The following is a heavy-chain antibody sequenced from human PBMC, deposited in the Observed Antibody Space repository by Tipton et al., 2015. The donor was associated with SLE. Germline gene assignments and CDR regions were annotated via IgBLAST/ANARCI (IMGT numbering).Heavy chain of an antibody. D-gene: IGHD1-14*01. CDR2: IVPMFGTR. J-gene: IGHJ3*02. Sequence: QVQLVQSGAEVKKPGASVKVSCRASGYTFTSYGFTWVRQAPGQGLEWMGEIVPMFGTRIYSQKFQGRVTITADDSTSTVYMELSSLRSEDTAMYYCARVDRRGFDIWGQGTMVTVSS. V-gene: IGHV1-69*01. CDR1: GYTFTSYG. CDR3: ARVDRRGFDI.